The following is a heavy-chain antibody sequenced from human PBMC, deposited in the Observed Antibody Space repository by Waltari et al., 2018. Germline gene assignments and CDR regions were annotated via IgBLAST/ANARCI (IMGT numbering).Heavy chain of an antibody. Sequence: QVQLQESGPGLVKPSETLSLTCTVSGGSISSYYWSWIRQPPGKGLEWIGYIYYSGQPNYNPSLTVRCTTSVDRSKSRFSLNLSAVTAADTAVYYCARGWPYYDILTYLTPGSYYGMDVWGQGTTVTVSS. V-gene: IGHV4-59*01. D-gene: IGHD3-9*01. CDR3: ARGWPYYDILTYLTPGSYYGMDV. J-gene: IGHJ6*02. CDR1: GGSISSYY. CDR2: IYYSGQP.